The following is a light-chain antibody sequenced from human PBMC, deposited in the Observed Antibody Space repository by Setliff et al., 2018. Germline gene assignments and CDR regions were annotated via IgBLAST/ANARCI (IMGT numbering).Light chain of an antibody. CDR3: SSYTGSNTFV. CDR2: DVN. CDR1: SIDVGGYSY. V-gene: IGLV2-8*01. Sequence: QSALTQPPSASGSPGQSITISCAGPSIDVGGYSYVSWYQQRPGEVPQLIIYDVNKRPSGVPDGFSGSKSGNTASLTVSGLQVEDEADYYCSSYTGSNTFVFGTGTKVTVL. J-gene: IGLJ1*01.